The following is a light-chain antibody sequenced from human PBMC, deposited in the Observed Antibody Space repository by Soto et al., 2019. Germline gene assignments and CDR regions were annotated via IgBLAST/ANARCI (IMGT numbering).Light chain of an antibody. CDR2: EVS. CDR3: SSYAGSNNSLYV. V-gene: IGLV2-8*01. Sequence: SALTQPPSASGSPGQSVTTSCTGTSSDVGGYNYVSWYQQHPGKAPKLMIYEVSKRPSGVPDRFSGSKSGNTASLTVSGLQAEDEADYYCSSYAGSNNSLYVFGTGTKVTVL. J-gene: IGLJ1*01. CDR1: SSDVGGYNY.